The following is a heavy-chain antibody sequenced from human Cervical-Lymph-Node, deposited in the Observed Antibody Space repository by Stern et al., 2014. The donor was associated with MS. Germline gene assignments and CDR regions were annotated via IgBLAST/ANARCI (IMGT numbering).Heavy chain of an antibody. CDR3: ARLGGAQRADFAY. CDR1: GYSFSTYW. J-gene: IGHJ4*01. V-gene: IGHV5-51*01. CDR2: RYPGDSDT. D-gene: IGHD3-16*01. Sequence: VQLVQSGAEVKKPGESLKISCQGSGYSFSTYWIGWVRQMHGKGLEGMGIRYPGDSDTRYSPSFQGQVTMSADKPISTAYLQWSGLRVSDTDTYYCARLGGAQRADFAYWGHGTLVTVSS.